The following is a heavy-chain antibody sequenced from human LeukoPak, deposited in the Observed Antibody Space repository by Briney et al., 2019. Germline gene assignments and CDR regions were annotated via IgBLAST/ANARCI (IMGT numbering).Heavy chain of an antibody. CDR2: IYYSGST. J-gene: IGHJ5*02. CDR1: GYSISSGYY. Sequence: SETLSLTCTVSGYSISSGYYWGWIRQPPGKGLEWIGSIYYSGSTYYNPSLKSRVTISVDTSKNQFSLKLSSVTAADTAVYYCARDETLGWFDPWGQGTLVTVSS. D-gene: IGHD3-16*01. V-gene: IGHV4-38-2*02. CDR3: ARDETLGWFDP.